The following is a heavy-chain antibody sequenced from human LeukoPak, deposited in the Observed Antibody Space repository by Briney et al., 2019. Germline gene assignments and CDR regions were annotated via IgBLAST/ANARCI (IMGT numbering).Heavy chain of an antibody. Sequence: PSETLSLTCTVSGGSISSYYWSWIRQPAGKGLEWIGRIYTSGSTNYNPSLKSRVTMSVDTSKNQFSLKLSSVTAADTAVYYCARTKYGSGSYPGAKYYYYMDVWGKGTTVTISS. CDR2: IYTSGST. D-gene: IGHD3-10*01. V-gene: IGHV4-4*07. CDR3: ARTKYGSGSYPGAKYYYYMDV. J-gene: IGHJ6*03. CDR1: GGSISSYY.